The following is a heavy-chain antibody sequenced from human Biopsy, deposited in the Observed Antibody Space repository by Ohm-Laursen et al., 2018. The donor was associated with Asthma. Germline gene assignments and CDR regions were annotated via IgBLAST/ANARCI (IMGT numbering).Heavy chain of an antibody. CDR3: VRHQYSSSWSTFDY. CDR2: MYHSGSP. CDR1: GGSITSSSYY. V-gene: IGHV4-39*01. Sequence: GTLSFTCTVSGGSITSSSYYWGWIRQPPGKGMEWIGSMYHSGSPYYHPSLKSRATISVDTSKNQLSLKMSSVTAADTAVYFCVRHQYSSSWSTFDYWGQGALVTVSS. D-gene: IGHD3-22*01. J-gene: IGHJ4*02.